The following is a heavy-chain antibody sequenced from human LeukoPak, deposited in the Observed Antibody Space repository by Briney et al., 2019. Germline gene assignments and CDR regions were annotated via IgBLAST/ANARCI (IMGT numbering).Heavy chain of an antibody. CDR3: ARSGVAAAGTSFDY. J-gene: IGHJ4*02. V-gene: IGHV1-69*13. D-gene: IGHD6-13*01. CDR1: GGTFSSYA. CDR2: IIPIFGTA. Sequence: SVKVSCKASGGTFSSYAISWVRQAPGQGLEWMGGIIPIFGTANYAQKFQGRVTITADESTSTAYMELSSLRSEDTAVYYCARSGVAAAGTSFDYWGQGTLVTVSS.